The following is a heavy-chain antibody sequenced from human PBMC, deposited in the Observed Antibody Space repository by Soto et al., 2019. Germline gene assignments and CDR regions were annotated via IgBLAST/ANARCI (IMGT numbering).Heavy chain of an antibody. CDR3: ARDQHDYGGNGAFDI. D-gene: IGHD4-17*01. V-gene: IGHV4-31*03. CDR2: IYYSVST. Sequence: QVQLQESGPGLVKPSQTLSLTCTVSGGSISSGGYYWNWIRQHPGKGLEWIGYIYYSVSTYYNPSRKSRVTISVDTSKNQFSLKLSSVTAADTAVYYCARDQHDYGGNGAFDIWGQGTMVTVSS. CDR1: GGSISSGGYY. J-gene: IGHJ3*02.